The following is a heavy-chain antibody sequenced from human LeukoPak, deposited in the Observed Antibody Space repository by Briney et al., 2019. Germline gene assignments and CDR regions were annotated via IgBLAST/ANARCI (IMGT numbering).Heavy chain of an antibody. CDR3: ATSQTVNGVEAMRFDP. V-gene: IGHV3-11*01. CDR2: ITRSGSTI. D-gene: IGHD2-21*02. CDR1: GSNFSVYY. Sequence: GGSLRLSCAASGSNFSVYYMSWIRQAPGKGLEWISHITRSGSTIYYAESVRGRFTISRDDAKNSLYLQMNSLRAEDTAVYYCATSQTVNGVEAMRFDPWGQGTLVIVSS. J-gene: IGHJ5*02.